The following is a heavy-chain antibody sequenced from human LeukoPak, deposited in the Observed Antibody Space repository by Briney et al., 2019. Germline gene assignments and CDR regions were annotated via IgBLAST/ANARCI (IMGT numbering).Heavy chain of an antibody. CDR3: ARETAGFDY. J-gene: IGHJ4*02. CDR2: ISSSSSYI. CDR1: GFTFNTYS. Sequence: KTGASLRISCAASGFTFNTYSMNWVRQAPGKRLEWVSSISSSSSYIYYADSVKGRFTISRDNAKNSLYLQMNSLRAEDTAVYYCARETAGFDYWGQGTLVTVSS. V-gene: IGHV3-21*01.